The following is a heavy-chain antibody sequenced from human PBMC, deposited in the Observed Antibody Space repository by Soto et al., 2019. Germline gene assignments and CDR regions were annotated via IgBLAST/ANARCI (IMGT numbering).Heavy chain of an antibody. D-gene: IGHD3-10*01. J-gene: IGHJ4*02. CDR2: FDPEDGET. V-gene: IGHV1-24*01. Sequence: ASVKVSCKVSGYTLTELSMHWVRQAPGKGLEWMGGFDPEDGETIYAQKFQGRVTMTEDTSTDTAYMELSSLRSEDTAVYYCATDQDAGYYFDYWGQGTLVTVSS. CDR1: GYTLTELS. CDR3: ATDQDAGYYFDY.